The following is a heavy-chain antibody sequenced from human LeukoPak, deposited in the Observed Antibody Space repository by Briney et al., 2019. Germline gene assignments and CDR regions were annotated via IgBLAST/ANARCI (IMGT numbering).Heavy chain of an antibody. V-gene: IGHV3-23*01. CDR2: ISGSGGST. Sequence: GGSLRLSCAASGFTFSSYAMSWVRQAPGKGLEWVSAISGSGGSTYYADSVKGRFTISRDNSKNTLYLQMNSLRAEDTAVYYCARAPRYSSSWSLDYWGQGTLVTVSS. CDR1: GFTFSSYA. CDR3: ARAPRYSSSWSLDY. J-gene: IGHJ4*02. D-gene: IGHD6-13*01.